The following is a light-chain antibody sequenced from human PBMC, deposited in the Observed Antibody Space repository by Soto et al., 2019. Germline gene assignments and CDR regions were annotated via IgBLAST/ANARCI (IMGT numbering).Light chain of an antibody. V-gene: IGKV1-27*01. J-gene: IGKJ1*01. CDR1: QDISNY. Sequence: QMTQSPSSLSASVGDRVTITCRASQDISNYLAWYQQKPGGAPKLLIYEASTLQSGVPSRFSGSGSGADFTLNISSLQPEDVAIYYCQKYNDAPRTFGQGTRVEMK. CDR2: EAS. CDR3: QKYNDAPRT.